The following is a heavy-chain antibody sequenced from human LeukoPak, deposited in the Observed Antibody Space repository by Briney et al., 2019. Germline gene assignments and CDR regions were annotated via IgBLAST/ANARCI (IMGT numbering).Heavy chain of an antibody. CDR3: TRHEGSVRYFYL. CDR2: IRSKANSYAT. CDR1: RFTFSGSA. Sequence: GGSLTLSCAASRFTFSGSALHWVRPPSGKGLEWVGRIRSKANSYATPYAASVKGRFTISRDNSKNTAYLQMNGLKTEDTAVYHCTRHEGSVRYFYLWGRGTLVTVSS. V-gene: IGHV3-73*01. D-gene: IGHD2-15*01. J-gene: IGHJ2*01.